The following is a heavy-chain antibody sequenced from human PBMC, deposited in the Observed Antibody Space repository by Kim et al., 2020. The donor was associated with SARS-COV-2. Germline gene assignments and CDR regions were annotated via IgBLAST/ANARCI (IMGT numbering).Heavy chain of an antibody. Sequence: GGSLRLSCAASGFTFSNAWMSWVRQAPGKGLEWVGRIKSKTDGGTTDYAAPVKGRFTISRDDSKNTLYLQMNSLKTEDTAVYYCTTDSGYDRPFDYWGQGTLVTVSS. CDR3: TTDSGYDRPFDY. D-gene: IGHD5-12*01. CDR2: IKSKTDGGTT. V-gene: IGHV3-15*01. J-gene: IGHJ4*02. CDR1: GFTFSNAW.